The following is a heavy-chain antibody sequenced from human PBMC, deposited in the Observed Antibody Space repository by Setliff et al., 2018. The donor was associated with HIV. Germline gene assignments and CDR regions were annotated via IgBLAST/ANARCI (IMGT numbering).Heavy chain of an antibody. Sequence: RASVKVSCKASGYTFTSFGLSWVRQAPGQGLEWMAWISLYNDDTNLAPRFRGRVTLTTDTSTSTAYMDLRSLRSDDTAVYYCARGAFVVIPTARHDFDYWGQGALVTVSS. CDR2: ISLYNDDT. J-gene: IGHJ4*02. CDR1: GYTFTSFG. CDR3: ARGAFVVIPTARHDFDY. V-gene: IGHV1-18*01. D-gene: IGHD2-2*01.